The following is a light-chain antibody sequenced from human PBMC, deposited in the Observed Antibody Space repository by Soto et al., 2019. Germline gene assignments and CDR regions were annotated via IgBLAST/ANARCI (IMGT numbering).Light chain of an antibody. Sequence: VLTQPPSASGTPGQRVTISCSGTSSNIGTNNVNWYQQVPGTAPKLLIYGNDQRPSRVPDRFSGSKSGTSASLAISGLQSEDEADYYCAGWDDSLNGVVFGGGTKLTVL. V-gene: IGLV1-44*01. CDR3: AGWDDSLNGVV. CDR1: SSNIGTNN. CDR2: GND. J-gene: IGLJ2*01.